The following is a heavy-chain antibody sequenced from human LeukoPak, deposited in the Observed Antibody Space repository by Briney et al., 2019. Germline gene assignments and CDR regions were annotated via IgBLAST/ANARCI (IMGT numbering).Heavy chain of an antibody. CDR3: AKDLCCSSTSCYPHGPVVY. D-gene: IGHD2-2*01. V-gene: IGHV3-23*01. Sequence: GGSLRLSCAASGFTFSSHAMSWVRQAPGKGLEWVSPISGGGGSTNYADSVKGRFTISRDNSKNTVYLQMNGLRAEDTAFYYCAKDLCCSSTSCYPHGPVVYWGQGTLVSVRS. J-gene: IGHJ4*02. CDR2: ISGGGGST. CDR1: GFTFSSHA.